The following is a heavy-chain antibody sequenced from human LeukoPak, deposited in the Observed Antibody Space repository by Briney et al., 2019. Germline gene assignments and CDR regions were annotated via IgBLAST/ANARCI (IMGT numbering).Heavy chain of an antibody. D-gene: IGHD4-17*01. CDR2: ISAYNGNT. CDR3: ARDIAEGDYWRLDF. J-gene: IGHJ4*02. CDR1: GYTLSSYG. Sequence: ASVKVSCKASGYTLSSYGISWVRQAPGQGLEWMGWISAYNGNTKYAQKLQGRVTMTTDTSTSTAYMELRSLRSDDTAVYYCARDIAEGDYWRLDFWGQGTLVTVSS. V-gene: IGHV1-18*01.